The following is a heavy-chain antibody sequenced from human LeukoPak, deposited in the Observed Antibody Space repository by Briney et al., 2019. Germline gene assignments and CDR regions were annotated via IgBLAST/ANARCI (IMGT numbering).Heavy chain of an antibody. D-gene: IGHD2-15*01. J-gene: IGHJ4*02. Sequence: GGSLRLSCAASGFTFSSYAMHWVRQAPGKGLEWVAVISYDGSNKYYADSVKGRFTISRDNSKNTLYLQMNSLRAEDTAVYYCASSGIGYCSGGSCPNYFDYWGQGTLVTVCS. CDR2: ISYDGSNK. CDR1: GFTFSSYA. V-gene: IGHV3-30-3*01. CDR3: ASSGIGYCSGGSCPNYFDY.